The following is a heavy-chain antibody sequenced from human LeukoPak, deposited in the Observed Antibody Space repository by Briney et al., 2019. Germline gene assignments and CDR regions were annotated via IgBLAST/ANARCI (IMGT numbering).Heavy chain of an antibody. CDR1: GGTFSSYA. V-gene: IGHV1-69*04. Sequence: ASVKVSCKASGGTFSSYAISWVRQASGQGLEWMGRIIPILGIANYAQKFQGRVTITADKSTSTAYMELSSLRSEDTAVYYCARGYYDILTGYYSDVYYFDYWGPGTLVTVSS. J-gene: IGHJ4*02. CDR3: ARGYYDILTGYYSDVYYFDY. CDR2: IIPILGIA. D-gene: IGHD3-9*01.